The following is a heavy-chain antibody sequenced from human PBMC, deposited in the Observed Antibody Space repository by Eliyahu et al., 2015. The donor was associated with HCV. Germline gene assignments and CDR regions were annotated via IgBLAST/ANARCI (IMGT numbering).Heavy chain of an antibody. J-gene: IGHJ4*02. CDR2: ITSRSATI. V-gene: IGHV3-11*01. CDR1: GFXFSDYY. Sequence: QVQLVESGGGLVKPGGSLRLSCXASGFXFSDYYMSWIRQAPGKGLEWISYITSRSATIYYADSVKGRFTISKDNTKNSLFLQMNSLRADDTAVYYCVRVNIYGDYYFDYWGQGTLVTVSS. D-gene: IGHD4-17*01. CDR3: VRVNIYGDYYFDY.